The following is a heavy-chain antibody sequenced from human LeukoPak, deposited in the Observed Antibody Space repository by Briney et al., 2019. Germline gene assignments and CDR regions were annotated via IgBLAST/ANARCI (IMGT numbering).Heavy chain of an antibody. J-gene: IGHJ5*02. Sequence: GGSLRLSCEASGFSFSSYGMHWVRQAPGKGLEWVAVVWYDGSNRYYADSVKGRFTISRDNSKNTLYLQMNSLRAEDTAVYYCAKDHSGSLLDLWGQGTLVTVSS. D-gene: IGHD1-26*01. CDR2: VWYDGSNR. CDR1: GFSFSSYG. CDR3: AKDHSGSLLDL. V-gene: IGHV3-33*06.